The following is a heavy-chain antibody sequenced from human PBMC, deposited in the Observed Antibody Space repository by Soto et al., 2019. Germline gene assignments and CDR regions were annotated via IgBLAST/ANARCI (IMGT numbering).Heavy chain of an antibody. CDR3: ARDTGSSWYWPTPNYYFDY. CDR1: GYTFTGYY. D-gene: IGHD6-13*01. CDR2: INPNSRGT. Sequence: QVQLVQSGAEVKKPGASVKVSCKASGYTFTGYYMHWVRQAPGQGLEWMGWINPNSRGTNYAQKFQGWVTMTRDTSSSTAYMELSRLRTDETAVYYCARDTGSSWYWPTPNYYFDYWGQGTLVTVSS. V-gene: IGHV1-2*04. J-gene: IGHJ4*02.